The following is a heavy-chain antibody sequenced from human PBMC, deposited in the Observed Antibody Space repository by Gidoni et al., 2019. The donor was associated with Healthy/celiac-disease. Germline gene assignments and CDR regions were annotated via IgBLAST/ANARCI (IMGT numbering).Heavy chain of an antibody. Sequence: QVQLVESGGGVVQPGRSLRLSCAGSGFTFSSYGLHWVRQAPGSGLEWVAVISYDGSNKYYADSVKGRFTISRDNSKNTLYLQMNSLRAEDTAVYYCAKDSFMGDDYWGQGTLVTVSS. V-gene: IGHV3-30*18. CDR1: GFTFSSYG. D-gene: IGHD2-21*01. CDR2: ISYDGSNK. CDR3: AKDSFMGDDY. J-gene: IGHJ4*02.